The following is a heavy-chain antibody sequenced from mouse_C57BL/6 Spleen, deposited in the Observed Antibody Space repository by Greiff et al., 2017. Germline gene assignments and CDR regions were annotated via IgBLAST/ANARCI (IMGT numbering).Heavy chain of an antibody. J-gene: IGHJ2*01. V-gene: IGHV5-9-1*02. CDR2: ISSGGDYI. CDR3: TRGRYYSNYFDY. D-gene: IGHD2-5*01. CDR1: GFTFSSYA. Sequence: EVQLVEPGEGLVKPGGSLKLSCAASGFTFSSYAMSWVLQTPEMRLDWVAYISSGGDYIYYADTVKGRFTISRDNARNTLYLQMSSLKSEDTAMDYCTRGRYYSNYFDYWGQGTTLTVSS.